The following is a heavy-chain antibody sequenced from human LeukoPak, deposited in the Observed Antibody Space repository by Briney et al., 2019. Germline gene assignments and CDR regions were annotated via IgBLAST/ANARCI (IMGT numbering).Heavy chain of an antibody. V-gene: IGHV1-46*01. J-gene: IGHJ4*02. CDR1: GYTFSSYY. CDR3: ARDEGSSGLVDY. Sequence: GASVKVSCKASGYTFSSYYIYWVRQAPGQGLEWMGILNPSGGSTTHAQKFQGRVTMTRDTPTSTVYMEMSSLRSEDTAVYYCARDEGSSGLVDYWGQGTLVTVSS. D-gene: IGHD6-19*01. CDR2: LNPSGGST.